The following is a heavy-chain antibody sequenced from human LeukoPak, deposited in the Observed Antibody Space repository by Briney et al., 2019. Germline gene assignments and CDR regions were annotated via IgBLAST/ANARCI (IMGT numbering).Heavy chain of an antibody. J-gene: IGHJ4*02. V-gene: IGHV4-39*01. Sequence: KPSETLSLTCTVSGGSISSRPYYWGWIRQPPGKGLEWLGSFSYSGSTYYKPSLKSRVTISVDTSKNQFSLKLSSMTAADTAVYYCARLVGSSWYHEVLLGRDYWGQGTLVTVSS. CDR3: ARLVGSSWYHEVLLGRDY. CDR1: GGSISSRPYY. D-gene: IGHD6-13*01. CDR2: FSYSGST.